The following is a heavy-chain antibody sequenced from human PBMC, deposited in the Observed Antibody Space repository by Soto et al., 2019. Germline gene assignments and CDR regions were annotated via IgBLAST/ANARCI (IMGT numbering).Heavy chain of an antibody. CDR1: GSRFSDYV. D-gene: IGHD2-2*02. CDR3: AREGCGKKAGYNGLVSLGY. V-gene: IGHV1-69*06. J-gene: IGHJ4*02. CDR2: IIPIFNST. Sequence: SVKVSCKVSGSRFSDYVISWVRQAPGHGLEWLGRIIPIFNSTKYAQSFQGRVTITADKSTSTASLELSSLRSDDTAVYYCAREGCGKKAGYNGLVSLGYWGQGTLVTVSS.